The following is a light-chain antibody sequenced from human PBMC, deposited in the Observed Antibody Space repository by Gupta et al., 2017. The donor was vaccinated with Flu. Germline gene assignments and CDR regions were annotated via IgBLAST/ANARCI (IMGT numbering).Light chain of an antibody. Sequence: AMLTPQSSISAATDASHELTSNLSCIINFGSYSIYWYQHKPGSPPQYLLRYKSDSDKQQGSGVPSRFSGSKDASANAGILFISGLQSEDEADYYCLIWHSSAWVFGGGTKLTVL. J-gene: IGLJ3*02. CDR2: YKSDSDK. CDR1: CIINFGSYS. CDR3: LIWHSSAWV. V-gene: IGLV5-45*04.